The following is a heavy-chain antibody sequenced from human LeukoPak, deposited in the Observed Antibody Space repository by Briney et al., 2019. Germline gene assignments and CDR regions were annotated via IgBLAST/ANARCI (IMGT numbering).Heavy chain of an antibody. CDR3: ASATRGSYYDH. CDR1: GFSLSSYD. V-gene: IGHV3-13*01. Sequence: GGSLRLSCAASGFSLSSYDFHWVRQRKGESPEWVSAIGTAGDTYYPGSVKGRFTISRENAKNSLYLQMNILEVGDTAVYYCASATRGSYYDHWGQGTLVSVSS. CDR2: IGTAGDT. D-gene: IGHD3-10*01. J-gene: IGHJ5*02.